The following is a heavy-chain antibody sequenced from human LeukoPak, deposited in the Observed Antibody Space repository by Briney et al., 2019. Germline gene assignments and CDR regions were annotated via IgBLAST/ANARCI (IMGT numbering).Heavy chain of an antibody. J-gene: IGHJ3*02. CDR1: GGSISSSSYY. CDR3: ARREDGYNAHRTFDI. V-gene: IGHV4-39*01. Sequence: SETLSLTCTVSGGSISSSSYYWGWIRQPPGKGLEWIGSIYYSGSTYYNPSLKSRVTISVDTSKNQFSLKLSSVTAADTAVYYCARREDGYNAHRTFDIWGQGTMVTVSS. CDR2: IYYSGST. D-gene: IGHD5-24*01.